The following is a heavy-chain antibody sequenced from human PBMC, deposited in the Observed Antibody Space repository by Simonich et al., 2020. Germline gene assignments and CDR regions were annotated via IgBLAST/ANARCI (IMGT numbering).Heavy chain of an antibody. CDR1: GYTFTSYG. V-gene: IGHV1-18*01. D-gene: IGHD2-15*01. CDR3: ARASRGTWWYYYFDY. CDR2: SSAYNGNT. J-gene: IGHJ4*02. Sequence: QVQMVQSGAEVKKPGASVKVSCKASGYTFTSYGISWVRQAPGQGLEWMGWSSAYNGNTNYAQKHQGRVTRTPDTSTSTAYRELRSLRSDDTAVYYCARASRGTWWYYYFDYWGQGTLVTVSS.